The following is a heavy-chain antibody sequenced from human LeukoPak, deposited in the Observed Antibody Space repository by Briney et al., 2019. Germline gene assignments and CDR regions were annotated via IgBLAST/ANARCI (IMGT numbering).Heavy chain of an antibody. CDR2: FDPEDGET. V-gene: IGHV1-24*01. D-gene: IGHD6-13*01. CDR3: ATVGIAAAGYWFDP. CDR1: GYTLTELS. Sequence: ASVKVSCKVSGYTLTELSMHWVRQAPGKGLEWMGGFDPEDGETIYAQKFQGRVTMTEDTPTDTAYMELSSLRSEDTAVYYCATVGIAAAGYWFDPWGQGTLVTVSS. J-gene: IGHJ5*02.